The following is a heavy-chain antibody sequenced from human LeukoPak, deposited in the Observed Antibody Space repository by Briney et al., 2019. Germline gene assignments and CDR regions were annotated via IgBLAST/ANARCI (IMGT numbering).Heavy chain of an antibody. V-gene: IGHV4-34*01. CDR2: INHSGST. J-gene: IGHJ3*02. Sequence: SETLSLTCAVYGGSFSGYYWSWIRQPPGKGLEWIGEINHSGSTNYNPSLKSRVTISVDTSKNQFSLKLSSVTAADTAVYYCATPDCSSTSCYEGDASDIWGQGTMVTVSS. CDR3: ATPDCSSTSCYEGDASDI. CDR1: GGSFSGYY. D-gene: IGHD2-2*01.